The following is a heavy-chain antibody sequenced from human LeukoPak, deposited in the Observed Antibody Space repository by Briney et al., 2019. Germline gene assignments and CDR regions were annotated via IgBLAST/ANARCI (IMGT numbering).Heavy chain of an antibody. D-gene: IGHD1-26*01. CDR1: GFTFSSYS. CDR3: ARDRLSRGESYYSGGDY. Sequence: PGGSLRLSCAASGFTFSSYSMNWVRQAPGKGLEWVSYISSSSSTIYYADSVKGRFTISRDNAKNSLYLQMNSLRAEDTAVYYCARDRLSRGESYYSGGDYWGQGTLVTVSS. J-gene: IGHJ4*02. V-gene: IGHV3-48*01. CDR2: ISSSSSTI.